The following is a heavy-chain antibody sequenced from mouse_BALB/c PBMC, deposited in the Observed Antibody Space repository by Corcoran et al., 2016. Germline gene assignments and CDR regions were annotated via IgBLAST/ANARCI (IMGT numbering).Heavy chain of an antibody. CDR2: ILPGSGST. J-gene: IGHJ4*01. V-gene: IGHV1-9*01. Sequence: QVQLQQSGAELMKPGASVKISCKATGYTFSSYWIEWVKQRPGHGLEWVGEILPGSGSTNYNEKFKGKATFTADTSSNTAYMQLSSLTSEDSAGYYCARHGYAMDYWGQGTSVTVSP. CDR1: GYTFSSYW. CDR3: ARHGYAMDY.